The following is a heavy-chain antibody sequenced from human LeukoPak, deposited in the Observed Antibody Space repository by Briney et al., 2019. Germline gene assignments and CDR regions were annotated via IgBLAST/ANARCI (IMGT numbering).Heavy chain of an antibody. D-gene: IGHD6-13*01. J-gene: IGHJ4*02. V-gene: IGHV3-30-3*01. CDR3: ARGQTTQQLVNY. CDR2: ISYDGSNK. Sequence: PGGSLRLSCAASGFTFSSYAMHWVRQAPGKGLEWVAVISYDGSNKYYADSVKGRFTISRDNSKNTLYLQMNSLRAEDTAVNYCARGQTTQQLVNYWGQGTLVTVSS. CDR1: GFTFSSYA.